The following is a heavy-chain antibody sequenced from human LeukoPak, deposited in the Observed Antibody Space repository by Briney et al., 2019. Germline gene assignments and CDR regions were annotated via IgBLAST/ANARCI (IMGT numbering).Heavy chain of an antibody. CDR3: ARDGGYDSSGYYSTPTRTYGMDV. CDR2: IYSGGST. D-gene: IGHD3-22*01. Sequence: GGSLRLSCAASGFTVSGNYMSWVRQAPGKGLEWVSVIYSGGSTYYADSVKGRFTISRDNSKNTLYLQMNSLRAEDTAVYYCARDGGYDSSGYYSTPTRTYGMDVWGQGTTVTVSS. V-gene: IGHV3-53*01. CDR1: GFTVSGNY. J-gene: IGHJ6*02.